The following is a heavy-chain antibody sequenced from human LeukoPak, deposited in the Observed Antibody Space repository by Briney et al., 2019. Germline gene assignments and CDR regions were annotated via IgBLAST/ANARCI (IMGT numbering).Heavy chain of an antibody. CDR1: GYTFTGYY. D-gene: IGHD4-17*01. CDR2: INPNSGDA. Sequence: ASVKVSCKASGYTFTGYYMHWVRQAPGQGLEWMGWINPNSGDAKYAQKFQGRVTMTRDTSISTAYMELSRLTSDDTAVYYCARGSDYGDYLAAVYWGQGTLVTVSS. J-gene: IGHJ4*02. CDR3: ARGSDYGDYLAAVY. V-gene: IGHV1-2*02.